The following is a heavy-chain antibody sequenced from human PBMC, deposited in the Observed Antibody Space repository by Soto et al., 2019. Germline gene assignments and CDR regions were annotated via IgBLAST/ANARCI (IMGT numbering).Heavy chain of an antibody. Sequence: SETLSLTCTVSGGSISSGDYYWSWIRQPPGKGLEWIGYIYYSGSTYYNPSLKSRVTISVDTSKNQFSLKLSSVTAADTAVYYCARHRYDFWSGYYQNSYYFDYWGQGTLVTVSS. CDR1: GGSISSGDYY. CDR3: ARHRYDFWSGYYQNSYYFDY. J-gene: IGHJ4*02. CDR2: IYYSGST. V-gene: IGHV4-30-4*01. D-gene: IGHD3-3*01.